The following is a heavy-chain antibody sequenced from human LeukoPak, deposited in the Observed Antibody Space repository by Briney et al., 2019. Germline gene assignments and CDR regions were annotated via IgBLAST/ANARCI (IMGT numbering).Heavy chain of an antibody. Sequence: GGSLRLSCAASGFTFSSYAMNWVRQTPGKGLEWVSSISDSGASTYYADSVKGRSTISRDNSKNTLYLQMNSLRVEDTAVYYCAKGPQLGVRFADYWGQGTLVTVSS. CDR3: AKGPQLGVRFADY. J-gene: IGHJ4*02. D-gene: IGHD3-3*01. CDR2: ISDSGAST. V-gene: IGHV3-23*01. CDR1: GFTFSSYA.